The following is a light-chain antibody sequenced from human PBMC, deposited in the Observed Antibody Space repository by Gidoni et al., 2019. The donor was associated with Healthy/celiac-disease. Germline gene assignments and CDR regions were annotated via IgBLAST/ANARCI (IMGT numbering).Light chain of an antibody. CDR2: WAP. Sequence: DIVMTQSPDSLAVSLGEMSTINCKSSQHVLSSCNNTIYLAWYQQKPGQPPTLLIYWAPTRESGVPDRFSGSGSGTDFTLTISSLQAEDVAVYYCQQYYSTSWTFGQXTKVEIK. CDR1: QHVLSSCNNTIY. V-gene: IGKV4-1*01. CDR3: QQYYSTSWT. J-gene: IGKJ1*01.